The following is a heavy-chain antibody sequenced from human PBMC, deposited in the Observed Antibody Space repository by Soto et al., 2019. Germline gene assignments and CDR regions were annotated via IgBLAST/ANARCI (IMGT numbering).Heavy chain of an antibody. CDR3: ARDRMFGPPLDFYGMDV. V-gene: IGHV4-31*11. J-gene: IGHJ6*02. Sequence: QVQLQGSGPGLVKPSQTLSLTCAVSGGSVSSGKYYWTWIRQHPVKGLEWIGYISYSGTTSYNPSLKSRVTISIDTSKNQFSLKLSSVTAADTAVYYCARDRMFGPPLDFYGMDVWGQGTTVTVSS. D-gene: IGHD3-10*02. CDR1: GGSVSSGKYY. CDR2: ISYSGTT.